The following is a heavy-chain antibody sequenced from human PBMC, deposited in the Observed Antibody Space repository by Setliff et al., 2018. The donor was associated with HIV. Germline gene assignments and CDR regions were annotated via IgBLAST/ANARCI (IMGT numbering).Heavy chain of an antibody. Sequence: SVKVSCKASGGTFNTYAMNWVRQAPGQGLEWMGHIIPIFNIADYARKFQDRITITADESTSTAYMELSSLRSEDTAVYYCASPHGYCPDGSCSLVGAFDFWGQGTMVTVSS. V-gene: IGHV1-69*13. CDR3: ASPHGYCPDGSCSLVGAFDF. D-gene: IGHD2-8*01. J-gene: IGHJ3*01. CDR1: GGTFNTYA. CDR2: IIPIFNIA.